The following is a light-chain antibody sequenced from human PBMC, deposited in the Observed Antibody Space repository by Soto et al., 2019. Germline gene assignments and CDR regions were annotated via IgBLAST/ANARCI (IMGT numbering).Light chain of an antibody. Sequence: QSALTQPASVSGSPGQSITISCTGTSSDVGAYNYVSWFQQYPGKAPKLLIYEVSYRPSGVSVRFSGSKSGNTASLTISGLQAEDEADFYCSSFTSSSTWVFGGGTKVTVL. CDR3: SSFTSSSTWV. CDR2: EVS. V-gene: IGLV2-14*01. CDR1: SSDVGAYNY. J-gene: IGLJ3*02.